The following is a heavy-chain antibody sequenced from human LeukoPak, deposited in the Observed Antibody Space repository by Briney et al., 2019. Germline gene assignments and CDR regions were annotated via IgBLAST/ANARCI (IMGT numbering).Heavy chain of an antibody. CDR3: ARVSTSWFFDS. CDR1: GYSFISYY. Sequence: VASVTVSCKASGYSFISYYIHWVRQAPGQGLEWMGGIIPIFGTANYAQKFQGRVTITADESTSTAYMELSSLRSEDTAVYYCARVSTSWFFDSWGQGTLVTVSS. J-gene: IGHJ4*02. D-gene: IGHD6-13*01. V-gene: IGHV1-69*13. CDR2: IIPIFGTA.